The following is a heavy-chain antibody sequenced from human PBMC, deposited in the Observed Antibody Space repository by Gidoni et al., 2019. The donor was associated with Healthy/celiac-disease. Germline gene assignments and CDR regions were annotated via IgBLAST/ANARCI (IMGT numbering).Heavy chain of an antibody. D-gene: IGHD1-26*01. CDR2: ISAYNGNT. CDR1: GYTFPSYG. J-gene: IGHJ3*02. V-gene: IGHV1-18*04. CDR3: ARDREKWELNDAFDI. Sequence: QVQLVQSGAEVKKPGAPVKVSCQASGYTFPSYGISWVRQAPGQGLEWMGWISAYNGNTNYAQKLQGRVTMTTDASTSTAYMELRSLRSDDTAVYYCARDREKWELNDAFDIWGQGTMVTVSS.